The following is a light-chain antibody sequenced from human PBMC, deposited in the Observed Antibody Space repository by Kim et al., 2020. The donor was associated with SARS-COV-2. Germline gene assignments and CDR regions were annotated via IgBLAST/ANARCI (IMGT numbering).Light chain of an antibody. CDR1: QGIRSH. V-gene: IGKV1-9*01. CDR3: QQLNDYPYT. J-gene: IGKJ2*01. Sequence: DIQLTQSPSFLSASVGDRVIITCRASQGIRSHLAWYQQKPGKAPKLLIYAASTLQGGVPSRFSGSGSGTEFTLTISSLQPEDFATYSCQQLNDYPYTFGQGTKLEI. CDR2: AAS.